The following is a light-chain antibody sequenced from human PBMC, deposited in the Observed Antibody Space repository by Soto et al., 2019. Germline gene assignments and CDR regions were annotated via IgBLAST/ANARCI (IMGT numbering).Light chain of an antibody. CDR3: SSYTGSSTYV. CDR2: GVS. J-gene: IGLJ1*01. Sequence: QSVLTQPASVSGSPGQSITISCTGTSSDIGGYKYVSWYQQHPGKAPKLMIYGVSNRPSGVSNRFSGSKSGNTATLTISGLQGEHEAEYYCSSYTGSSTYVFGTGTKVTVL. V-gene: IGLV2-14*01. CDR1: SSDIGGYKY.